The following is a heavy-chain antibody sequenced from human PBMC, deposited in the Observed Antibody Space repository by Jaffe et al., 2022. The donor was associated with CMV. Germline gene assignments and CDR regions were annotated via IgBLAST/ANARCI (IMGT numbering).Heavy chain of an antibody. Sequence: EVHLVESGGGLVQPGRSLRLSCAASGFTFRNFAMTWVRQAPGKGLQWVSSITGRGDSAYYADSVKPRFTISRDNSKNTLSLQMDSLRAEDTAIYYCVVYGDYGSFDYWGQGTLVTVSS. CDR1: GFTFRNFA. CDR2: ITGRGDSA. CDR3: VVYGDYGSFDY. D-gene: IGHD4-17*01. V-gene: IGHV3-23*04. J-gene: IGHJ4*02.